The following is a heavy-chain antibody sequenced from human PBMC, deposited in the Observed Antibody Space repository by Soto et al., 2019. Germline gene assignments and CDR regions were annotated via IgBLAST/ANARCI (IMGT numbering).Heavy chain of an antibody. CDR1: GFTCSSYA. Sequence: GGSLRLSCAASGFTCSSYAMHWVRQAPGKGLEYVSAISSNGGSTYYANSVKGRFTISKDNSKNTLYLQTGSPRAEDMAVYYCARAWNYDILTAYDYWGQGTLVTVSS. J-gene: IGHJ4*02. CDR3: ARAWNYDILTAYDY. D-gene: IGHD3-9*01. CDR2: ISSNGGST. V-gene: IGHV3-64*01.